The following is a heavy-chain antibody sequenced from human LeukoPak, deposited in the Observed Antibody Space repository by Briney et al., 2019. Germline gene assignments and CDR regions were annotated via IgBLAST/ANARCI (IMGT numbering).Heavy chain of an antibody. J-gene: IGHJ4*02. CDR2: IYYSGST. Sequence: SETLSLTCTVSGGSISSSSYYWGWIRQPPGKGLEWIGSIYYSGSTYYNPSLKSRVTISVDRSKNQFSLKLSSVTAADTAVYYCARGRVGVLSDYFDYWGQGTLVTVSS. V-gene: IGHV4-39*07. CDR1: GGSISSSSYY. D-gene: IGHD3-16*02. CDR3: ARGRVGVLSDYFDY.